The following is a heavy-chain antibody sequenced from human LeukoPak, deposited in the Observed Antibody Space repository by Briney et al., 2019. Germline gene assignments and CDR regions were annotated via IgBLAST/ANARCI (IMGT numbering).Heavy chain of an antibody. CDR3: ASTTLGYCTNGVCYSEAAFDI. D-gene: IGHD2-8*01. Sequence: GASVKVSCKASGGTFSSYAISWVRQAPGQGLEWMGGIIPIFGTANYAQKFEGRVTITADESTSTAYMELSSLRSEDTAVYYCASTTLGYCTNGVCYSEAAFDIWGQGTMVTVSS. CDR2: IIPIFGTA. CDR1: GGTFSSYA. J-gene: IGHJ3*02. V-gene: IGHV1-69*13.